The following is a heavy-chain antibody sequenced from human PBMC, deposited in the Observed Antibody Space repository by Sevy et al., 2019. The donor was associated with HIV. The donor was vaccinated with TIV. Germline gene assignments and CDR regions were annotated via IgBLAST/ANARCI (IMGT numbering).Heavy chain of an antibody. CDR1: GFTFSTYW. D-gene: IGHD4-17*01. V-gene: IGHV3-74*01. CDR2: VNSDGSST. J-gene: IGHJ6*02. Sequence: GGSLRLSCAASGFTFSTYWVHWARQAPGKGLVWVSRVNSDGSSTIYAASVKGGFTISRDNAKKTLYLQMNSLGAEDTAVYYCARTASMDYCLYNAMDVWGQGTTVTVSS. CDR3: ARTASMDYCLYNAMDV.